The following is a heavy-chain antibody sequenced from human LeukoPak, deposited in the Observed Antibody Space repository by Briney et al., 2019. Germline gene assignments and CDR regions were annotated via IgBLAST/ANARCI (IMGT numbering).Heavy chain of an antibody. CDR3: ARDFSSSSSVYYYYYMDV. J-gene: IGHJ6*03. CDR2: IYYRGTT. CDR1: GDSISSSSYY. Sequence: SETLSLTCTVSGDSISSSSYYWGWIRQPPGKGLEWLGTIYYRGTTYYNPSLKSRVTISVDTSKNQFSLRLSSVTAADTAVYYCARDFSSSSSVYYYYYMDVWGKGTTVTVSS. D-gene: IGHD6-6*01. V-gene: IGHV4-39*07.